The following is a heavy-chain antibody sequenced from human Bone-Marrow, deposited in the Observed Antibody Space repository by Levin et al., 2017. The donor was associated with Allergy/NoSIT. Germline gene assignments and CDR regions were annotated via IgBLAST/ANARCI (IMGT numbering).Heavy chain of an antibody. CDR2: IYYSGST. Sequence: SQTLSLTCTVSGGSIRSSSYYWGWIRQPPGKGLEWIGSIYYSGSTYYNPSLKSRVTISVDTSKNQFSLKLSSVTAADTAVYYCARRDTHYSYGRDYWGQGTLVTVSS. CDR3: ARRDTHYSYGRDY. D-gene: IGHD5-18*01. CDR1: GGSIRSSSYY. J-gene: IGHJ4*02. V-gene: IGHV4-39*01.